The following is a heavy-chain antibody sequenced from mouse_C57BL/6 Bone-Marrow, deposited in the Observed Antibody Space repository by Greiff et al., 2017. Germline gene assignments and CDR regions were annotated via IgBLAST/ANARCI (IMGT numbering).Heavy chain of an antibody. CDR1: GFTFSDYY. J-gene: IGHJ2*01. D-gene: IGHD1-1*01. V-gene: IGHV5-12*01. CDR2: ISNGGGST. Sequence: EVQRVESGGGLVQPGGSLKLSCAASGFTFSDYYMYWVRQTPEKRLEWVAYISNGGGSTYYPDTVKGRFTISIDNAKNTLYLQMSRLKSEDTAMYYCARCYYGSSNYFDYWGQGTTLTVSS. CDR3: ARCYYGSSNYFDY.